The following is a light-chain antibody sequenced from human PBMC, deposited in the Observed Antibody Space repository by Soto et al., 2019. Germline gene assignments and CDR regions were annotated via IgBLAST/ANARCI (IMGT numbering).Light chain of an antibody. CDR1: SSDVGGYKY. Sequence: SVLTQPASVSGSPGQSITISCTGTSSDVGGYKYVSWYQQYPAKAPKLMIYDVSNRPSGVSNRFSGSKSGNTASLTISGLQADDEADYYCSSYTSSSTLVFGTGTKVTVL. J-gene: IGLJ1*01. V-gene: IGLV2-14*03. CDR3: SSYTSSSTLV. CDR2: DVS.